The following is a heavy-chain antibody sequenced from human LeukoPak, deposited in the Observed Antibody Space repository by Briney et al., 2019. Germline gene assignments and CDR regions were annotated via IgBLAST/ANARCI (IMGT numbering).Heavy chain of an antibody. D-gene: IGHD4-17*01. V-gene: IGHV1-69*05. CDR2: IIPIFGTA. CDR1: GGTFSSYA. J-gene: IGHJ6*03. Sequence: SVKVSCKASGGTFSSYAISWVRQAPGQGLEWMGGIIPIFGTANYARKFQGRVTITTDESTSTAYMELSSLRSEDTAVYYCARGATSRYGDYYYYMDVWGKGTTVTVSS. CDR3: ARGATSRYGDYYYYMDV.